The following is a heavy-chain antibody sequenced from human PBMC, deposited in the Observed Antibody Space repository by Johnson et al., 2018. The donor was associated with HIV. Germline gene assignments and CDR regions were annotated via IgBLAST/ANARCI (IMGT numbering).Heavy chain of an antibody. CDR2: VNGDGSYT. Sequence: EVQLVESGGGSVQPGRSLRLSCAASRFTFTNYWMHWVRQAPGKGLVWVSRVNGDGSYTTYADAVKGRFTISRDNAKNTLHLQMNSLRAADTAVYYCAKVMTASSVNSFGGVIDAYDIWGQGTMVTVS. CDR3: AKVMTASSVNSFGGVIDAYDI. V-gene: IGHV3-74*02. CDR1: RFTFTNYW. D-gene: IGHD3-16*01. J-gene: IGHJ3*02.